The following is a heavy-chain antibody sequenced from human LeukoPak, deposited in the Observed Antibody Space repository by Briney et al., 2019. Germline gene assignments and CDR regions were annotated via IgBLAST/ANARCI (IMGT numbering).Heavy chain of an antibody. CDR1: GFTFSSYG. Sequence: GGSLRLSCAASGFTFSSYGMHWVRQAPGKGLEWVAFIRYDGSNKYYADSVKARFTISRDNSKNTLYLQMNSLRAEDTAVYYCAKGPVSGSAFSHYWGQGTLVTVSS. CDR2: IRYDGSNK. V-gene: IGHV3-30*02. CDR3: AKGPVSGSAFSHY. D-gene: IGHD1-26*01. J-gene: IGHJ4*02.